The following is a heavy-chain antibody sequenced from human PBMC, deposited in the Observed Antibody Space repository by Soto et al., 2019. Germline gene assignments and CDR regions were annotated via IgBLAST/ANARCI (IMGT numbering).Heavy chain of an antibody. CDR2: MNPNSGNT. CDR3: AIVGGRPPDY. Sequence: ASVKVSCKASGYTFTSYDITWVRQATGQGLEWMGWMNPNSGNTGYAQKFQGRVTMTRNTAINTAYMELSSLSSEDTAVYYCAIVGGRPPDYWGRGTLVTVSS. D-gene: IGHD1-26*01. CDR1: GYTFTSYD. J-gene: IGHJ4*02. V-gene: IGHV1-8*02.